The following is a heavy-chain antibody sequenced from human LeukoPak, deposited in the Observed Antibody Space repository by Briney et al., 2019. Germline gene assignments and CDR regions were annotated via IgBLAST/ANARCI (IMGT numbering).Heavy chain of an antibody. CDR2: INHRGST. CDR1: GGSFSVYY. CDR3: ARGSKFSGYGI. V-gene: IGHV4-34*01. Sequence: ASETLSLTCAVYGGSFSVYYWSWIRQPPGKGLEWIGEINHRGSTNYNPSLKSRVTISVDTSKNQFSLKLSSVTAADTAVYYCARGSKFSGYGIWGQGTVVTVSS. J-gene: IGHJ3*02. D-gene: IGHD5-12*01.